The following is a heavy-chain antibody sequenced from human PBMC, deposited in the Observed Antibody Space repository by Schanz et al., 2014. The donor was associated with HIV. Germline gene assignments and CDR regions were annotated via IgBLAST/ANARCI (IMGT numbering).Heavy chain of an antibody. CDR3: ASTVYPYTGSSDYYYGMDV. V-gene: IGHV3-33*01. Sequence: QVQLVESGGGVVQPGRSLRLSCAASGFTFTSFGMHWVRQAPGKGLDWVADIWYDGSNKYYADSVKGRFTISRDNSKNALYLQMNSLRVEDTAVYYCASTVYPYTGSSDYYYGMDVGGQGTTVTVSS. CDR2: IWYDGSNK. D-gene: IGHD6-6*01. J-gene: IGHJ6*02. CDR1: GFTFTSFG.